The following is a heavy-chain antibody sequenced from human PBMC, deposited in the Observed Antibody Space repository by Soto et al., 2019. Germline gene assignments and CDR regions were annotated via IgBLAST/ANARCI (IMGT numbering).Heavy chain of an antibody. CDR2: ISSSGRTI. J-gene: IGHJ5*02. CDR3: AGGPTNWFDP. Sequence: GGSLRLSCAASGFSFSDYYMSWIRQAPGKGLEWISDISSSGRTIYYADSLKGRLTISRDNAKKSLYLQMNSLRAEDTAVYYCAGGPTNWFDPWGQGILVTVSS. V-gene: IGHV3-11*01. CDR1: GFSFSDYY. D-gene: IGHD3-16*01.